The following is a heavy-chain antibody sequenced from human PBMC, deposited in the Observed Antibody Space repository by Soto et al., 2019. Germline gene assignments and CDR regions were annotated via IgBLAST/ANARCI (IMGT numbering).Heavy chain of an antibody. CDR1: GFTFSSFG. V-gene: IGHV3-30*18. CDR3: AKSGDYSWVGGMDV. J-gene: IGHJ6*02. CDR2: MSYDGSNK. D-gene: IGHD3-22*01. Sequence: QVQLVESGGGVVQPGRSLRLSCATSGFTFSSFGMHWVRQAPGKGLEWVAVMSYDGSNKYYADSVKGRFTISRDNSKKTLYLQKNSLRTEDTAVYYCAKSGDYSWVGGMDVWGQGTTVTVSS.